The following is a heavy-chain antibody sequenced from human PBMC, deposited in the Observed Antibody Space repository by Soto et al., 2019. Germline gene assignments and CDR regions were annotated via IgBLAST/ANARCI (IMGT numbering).Heavy chain of an antibody. J-gene: IGHJ4*02. CDR3: ARGPYYDFWSGPTRLYFDY. D-gene: IGHD3-3*01. CDR1: GYTFTGYY. V-gene: IGHV1-2*02. Sequence: ASVKVSCKASGYTFTGYYMHWVRQAPGQGLEWMGWINPNSGGTNYAQKLQGRVTMTRDTSISTAYMELSRLRSDDTAVYYCARGPYYDFWSGPTRLYFDYWGQGTLVTVSS. CDR2: INPNSGGT.